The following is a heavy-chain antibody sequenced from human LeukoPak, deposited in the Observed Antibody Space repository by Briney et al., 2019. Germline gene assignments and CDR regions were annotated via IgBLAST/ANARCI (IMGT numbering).Heavy chain of an antibody. CDR1: GFTFSSYA. Sequence: GGSLRLSCAASGFTFSSYAMHWVRQAPGKGLEYVSAISSNGGSTYYANSVKGRFTISRDNAKNSLYLQMNSLRAEDTALYYCAKSGSYSMPYYFDYWGQGTLVTVSS. V-gene: IGHV3-64*01. J-gene: IGHJ4*02. CDR3: AKSGSYSMPYYFDY. D-gene: IGHD1-26*01. CDR2: ISSNGGST.